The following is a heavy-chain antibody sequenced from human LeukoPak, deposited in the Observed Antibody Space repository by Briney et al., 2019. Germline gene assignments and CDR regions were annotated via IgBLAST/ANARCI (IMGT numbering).Heavy chain of an antibody. CDR2: ITSSSTI. V-gene: IGHV3-69-1*01. D-gene: IGHD5-24*01. CDR1: GFTFSNYN. CDR3: TRVGYIDEGIDY. J-gene: IGHJ4*02. Sequence: GGSLRLSCAASGFTFSNYNMNWVRQAPGKGLEWVSHITSSSTIYYADSVKGRFTISRDNAKNSLYLQMNSLRAEDTAIYYCTRVGYIDEGIDYWGQGTLVTVSS.